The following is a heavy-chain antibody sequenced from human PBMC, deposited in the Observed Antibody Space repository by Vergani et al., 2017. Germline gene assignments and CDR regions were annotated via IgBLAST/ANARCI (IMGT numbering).Heavy chain of an antibody. D-gene: IGHD2-2*01. CDR2: INPNSGGT. J-gene: IGHJ4*02. CDR3: ARGPSYCSSTSCYLDY. Sequence: QVQLVQSGAEVKKPGASVKVSCKASGYTFTGYYMHWVRQAPGQGLEWMGWINPNSGGTKYAQKFQGRVTMTRDTSISTAYMELSRLRSDDTAVYYCARGPSYCSSTSCYLDYWGQGTLVTVSS. V-gene: IGHV1-2*02. CDR1: GYTFTGYY.